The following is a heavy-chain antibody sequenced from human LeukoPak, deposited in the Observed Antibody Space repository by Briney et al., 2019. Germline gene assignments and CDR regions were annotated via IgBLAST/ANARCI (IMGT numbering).Heavy chain of an antibody. D-gene: IGHD1-1*01. CDR1: GGSISSGDYY. V-gene: IGHV4-39*07. J-gene: IGHJ4*02. CDR2: IYYSGST. Sequence: IPSQTLSLTCTVSGGSISSGDYYWSWIRQPPGKGLEWIGSIYYSGSTYYNPSLKSRVTISVDTSKNQFSLKLSSVTAADTAVYYCARVGTTKNFDYWGQGTLVTVSS. CDR3: ARVGTTKNFDY.